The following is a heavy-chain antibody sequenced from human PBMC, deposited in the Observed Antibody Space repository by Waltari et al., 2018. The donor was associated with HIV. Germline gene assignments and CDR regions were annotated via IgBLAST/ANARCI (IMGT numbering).Heavy chain of an antibody. CDR1: AFTFKNYW. Sequence: EVQLVEYGGGLVQTGGSLRLSCVAPAFTFKNYWITWYRQAPGKGLEWVANIKQDESEKYNVDSVKGLFTISRDNAKNSLFLQMNSLRAEDTAVYYCAREALYDSSGYYFDYWGQGTLVTVSS. V-gene: IGHV3-7*01. CDR2: IKQDESEK. D-gene: IGHD3-22*01. CDR3: AREALYDSSGYYFDY. J-gene: IGHJ4*02.